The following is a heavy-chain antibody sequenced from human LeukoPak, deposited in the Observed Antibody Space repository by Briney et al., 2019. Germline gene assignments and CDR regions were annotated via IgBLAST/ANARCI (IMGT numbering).Heavy chain of an antibody. J-gene: IGHJ4*02. CDR1: GYTLTDYY. D-gene: IGHD2-2*01. Sequence: ASVKVSCKASGYTLTDYYMHWVRQAPGQGLEWMGWINPNIDDTNYAQKFQGRVTLTRDTSITTGYMELSRLRSDDTAVYYCAIFPNIVVVPAGIQGSDYWGQGTLVTVSS. CDR3: AIFPNIVVVPAGIQGSDY. CDR2: INPNIDDT. V-gene: IGHV1-2*02.